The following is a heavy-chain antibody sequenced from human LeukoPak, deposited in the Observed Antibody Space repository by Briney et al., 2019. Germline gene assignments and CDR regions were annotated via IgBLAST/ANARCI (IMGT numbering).Heavy chain of an antibody. CDR3: AKVGSGAYYYYYYMDV. D-gene: IGHD5-12*01. J-gene: IGHJ6*03. CDR2: IRYDGSNK. V-gene: IGHV3-30*02. Sequence: GGSLRLSCAASGFTFSSYGLHWVRQAPGKGLGWVAFIRYDGSNKYYADSVKGRFTISRDNSKNTLYLQMNSLRAEDTAVYYCAKVGSGAYYYYYYMDVWGKGTTVTVSS. CDR1: GFTFSSYG.